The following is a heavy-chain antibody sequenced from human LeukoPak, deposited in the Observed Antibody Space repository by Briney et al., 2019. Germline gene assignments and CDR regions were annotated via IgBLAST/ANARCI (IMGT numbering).Heavy chain of an antibody. CDR3: AKSRVEVAGTGGFDT. D-gene: IGHD2-8*02. V-gene: IGHV3-23*01. Sequence: SGGSLRLSCAASGFTFAIYHMSWVRQAPGKGLEWVATIRGVGVYFADSVKGRFTISRDDSENTVYVQMNSMRAEDTAVYYCAKSRVEVAGTGGFDTWGQGTLVAVSS. CDR1: GFTFAIYH. J-gene: IGHJ3*02. CDR2: IRGVGV.